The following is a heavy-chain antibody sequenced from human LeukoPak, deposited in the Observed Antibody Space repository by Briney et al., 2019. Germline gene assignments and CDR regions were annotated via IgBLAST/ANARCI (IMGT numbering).Heavy chain of an antibody. CDR1: GYTFTSYA. CDR3: ARDWVSSGWPRHFDY. V-gene: IGHV7-4-1*01. Sequence: ASVKVSCKASGYTFTSYAMNWVRQAPGQGLEWMGWINTNTGNPTYAQGFTGRFVFSLDTSVSTAYLQIGSLKAEDTAVYYCARDWVSSGWPRHFDYWGQGTLVTVSS. CDR2: INTNTGNP. J-gene: IGHJ4*02. D-gene: IGHD6-19*01.